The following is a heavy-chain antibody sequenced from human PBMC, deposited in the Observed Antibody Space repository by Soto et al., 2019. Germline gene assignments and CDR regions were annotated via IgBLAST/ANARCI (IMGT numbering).Heavy chain of an antibody. CDR3: ARDIGSYAYGEGY. J-gene: IGHJ4*02. CDR2: VYSSGTT. D-gene: IGHD3-10*01. CDR1: GGSINSYW. V-gene: IGHV4-4*07. Sequence: SETLSLTCSVSGGSINSYWWSWIRQPAGKGLEWIGRVYSSGTTDYNPSLNSRATMSVETSKNQFSLKLSSVTAADTAVYYCARDIGSYAYGEGYWGQGILVTVSS.